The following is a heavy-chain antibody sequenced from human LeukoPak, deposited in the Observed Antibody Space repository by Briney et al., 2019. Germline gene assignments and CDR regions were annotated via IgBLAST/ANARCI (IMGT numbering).Heavy chain of an antibody. CDR2: ISSSGSTI. D-gene: IGHD2-2*02. CDR3: AKDGTVPAAIGGYFDY. J-gene: IGHJ4*02. CDR1: GFTFSDYY. Sequence: GGSLRLSCAASGFTFSDYYMSWIRQAPGKGLEWVSYISSSGSTIYYADSVKGRFTISRDNAKNSLYLQMNSLRAEDTAVYYCAKDGTVPAAIGGYFDYWGQGTLVTVSS. V-gene: IGHV3-11*04.